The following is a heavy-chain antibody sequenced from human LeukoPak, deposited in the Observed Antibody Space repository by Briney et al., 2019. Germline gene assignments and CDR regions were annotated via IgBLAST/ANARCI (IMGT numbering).Heavy chain of an antibody. CDR2: MNPNGGNT. Sequence: ASVKVSCKASGYTFINYEINWVRQAAGQGLEWMGWMNPNGGNTGYAEKFQGRVTITRQTSISTAYMELSSLNSEDTAVYYCARALSGGFLDYWGQGTLVTVSS. V-gene: IGHV1-8*01. CDR1: GYTFINYE. J-gene: IGHJ4*02. CDR3: ARALSGGFLDY. D-gene: IGHD3-10*01.